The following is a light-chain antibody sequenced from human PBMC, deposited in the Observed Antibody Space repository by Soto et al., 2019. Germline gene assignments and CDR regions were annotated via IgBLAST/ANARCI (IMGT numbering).Light chain of an antibody. CDR1: QTIYNN. Sequence: IVMTQSPDTLSVSPGERATLSCRASQTIYNNVACYQKRPGQAPRLLIYHTSSRATGIPARFSGSGSGTEFTPTISSLQSEDFAVYYCQQYNNWPQGFGQGTKVDIK. CDR2: HTS. V-gene: IGKV3-15*01. J-gene: IGKJ1*01. CDR3: QQYNNWPQG.